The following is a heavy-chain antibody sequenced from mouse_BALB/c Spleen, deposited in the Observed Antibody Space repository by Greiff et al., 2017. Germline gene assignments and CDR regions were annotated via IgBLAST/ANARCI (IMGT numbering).Heavy chain of an antibody. CDR2: ISNGGGST. J-gene: IGHJ4*01. CDR1: GFTFSSYT. D-gene: IGHD2-4*01. Sequence: EVKLMESGGGLVQPGGSLKLSCAASGFTFSSYTMSWVRQTPEKRLEWVAYISNGGGSTYYPDTVKGRFTISRDNAKNTLYLQMSSLKSEDTAMYYCADSDAMDYWGQGTSVTVSS. CDR3: ADSDAMDY. V-gene: IGHV5-12-2*01.